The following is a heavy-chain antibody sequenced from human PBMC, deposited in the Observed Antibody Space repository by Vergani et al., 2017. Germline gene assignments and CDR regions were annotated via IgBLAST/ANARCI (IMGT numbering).Heavy chain of an antibody. V-gene: IGHV3-30*02. CDR2: IRSDGSNK. D-gene: IGHD3-10*01. CDR3: AKAEYGSGTYPAWALDS. J-gene: IGHJ4*02. CDR1: GFTFSHYG. Sequence: QVQLVESGGGVVQPGGSLSLSCAASGFTFSHYGMSWVRQAPGKGLDWVAFIRSDGSNKYYVESVKGRFAISRDNSKNTLSLQMNSLRAEDTAVYYCAKAEYGSGTYPAWALDSWGQGALVTVSS.